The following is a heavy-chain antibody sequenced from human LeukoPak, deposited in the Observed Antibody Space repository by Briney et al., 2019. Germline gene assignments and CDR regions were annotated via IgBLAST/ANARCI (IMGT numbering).Heavy chain of an antibody. J-gene: IGHJ6*02. CDR2: INPNSGGT. CDR1: GYTFTGYY. V-gene: IGHV1-2*06. Sequence: GASVKVSCKASGYTFTGYYMHWVRQAPGQGLEWMGRINPNSGGTNYAQKFQGRVTITADESTSTAYMELSSLRSEDTAVYYCARAARTSFTVTFYYYYGMDVWGQGTTVTVSS. D-gene: IGHD4-11*01. CDR3: ARAARTSFTVTFYYYYGMDV.